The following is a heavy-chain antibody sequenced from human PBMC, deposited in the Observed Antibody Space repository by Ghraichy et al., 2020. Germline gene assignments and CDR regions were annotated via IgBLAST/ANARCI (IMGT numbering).Heavy chain of an antibody. CDR3: AKGGSSWYALTPCLDY. CDR1: GFTFDDYA. CDR2: ISWDGGST. D-gene: IGHD6-13*01. V-gene: IGHV3-43D*03. J-gene: IGHJ4*02. Sequence: GGSLRLSCAASGFTFDDYAMHWVRQAPGKGLEWVSLISWDGGSTYYADSVKGRFTISRDNSKNSLYLQMNSLRAEDTALYYCAKGGSSWYALTPCLDYWGQGTLVTVSS.